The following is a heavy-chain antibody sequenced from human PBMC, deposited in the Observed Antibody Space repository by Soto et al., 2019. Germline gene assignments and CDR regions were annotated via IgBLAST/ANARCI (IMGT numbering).Heavy chain of an antibody. CDR2: ISAYNGNT. J-gene: IGHJ5*02. Sequence: VKVSCKASGYTFTSYGISWVRQAPGQGLEWMGWISAYNGNTNYAQKLQGRVTMTTDTSTSTAYMELRSLRSDDTAVYYCARGGPYYYDSSGYYEPPSPWGQGTLVTSPQ. D-gene: IGHD3-22*01. CDR3: ARGGPYYYDSSGYYEPPSP. CDR1: GYTFTSYG. V-gene: IGHV1-18*04.